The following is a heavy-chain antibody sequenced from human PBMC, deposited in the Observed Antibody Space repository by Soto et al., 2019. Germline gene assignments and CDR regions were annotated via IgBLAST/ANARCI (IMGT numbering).Heavy chain of an antibody. CDR3: ARSLSITMIVVNVAAFDI. D-gene: IGHD3-22*01. Sequence: SVKVSCKASGGTFSSYAISWVRQAPEQGLEWMGGIIPIFGTANYAQKFQGRVTITADESTSTAYMELSSLRSEDTAVYYCARSLSITMIVVNVAAFDIWGQGTMVTVSS. CDR1: GGTFSSYA. J-gene: IGHJ3*02. CDR2: IIPIFGTA. V-gene: IGHV1-69*13.